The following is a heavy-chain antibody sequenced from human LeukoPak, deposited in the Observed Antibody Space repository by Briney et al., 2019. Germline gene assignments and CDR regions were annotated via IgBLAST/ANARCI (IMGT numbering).Heavy chain of an antibody. D-gene: IGHD2-15*01. J-gene: IGHJ3*02. CDR3: ARSLLLDAFDI. V-gene: IGHV1-2*02. CDR1: GYTFIGYY. CDR2: INPNSGTT. Sequence: ASVKVSCKASGYTFIGYYIHWVRQAPGQGLEWMGWINPNSGTTKYVQNFQGRVTMTRDTSISTAYMELTSLRSDDTAVYYCARSLLLDAFDIWGQGTMVTVSS.